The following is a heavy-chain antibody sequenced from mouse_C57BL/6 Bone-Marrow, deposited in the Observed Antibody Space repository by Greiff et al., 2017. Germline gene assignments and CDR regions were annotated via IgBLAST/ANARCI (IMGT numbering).Heavy chain of an antibody. Sequence: QVQLQQPGAELVRPGSSVKLSCKASGYTFTSYWMHWVKQRPIQGLEWIGNIDPSDSETHYNQKFKDKATLTVDKSSSTAYMQLSSLTSEDSAVYCCARHDYDEAWFAYWGQGTLVTVSA. CDR3: ARHDYDEAWFAY. CDR1: GYTFTSYW. V-gene: IGHV1-52*01. J-gene: IGHJ3*01. CDR2: IDPSDSET. D-gene: IGHD2-4*01.